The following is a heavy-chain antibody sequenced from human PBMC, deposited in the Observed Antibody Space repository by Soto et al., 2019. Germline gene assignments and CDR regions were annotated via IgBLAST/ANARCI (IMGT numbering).Heavy chain of an antibody. V-gene: IGHV1-3*05. CDR1: GYTFTNYA. D-gene: IGHD5-12*01. J-gene: IGHJ4*02. CDR3: ARVSGYYFLDY. Sequence: QVQLVQSGAEEKKPGASVKVSCKASGYTFTNYAMHWVRQAPGQRLEWMGRINAGNGNTKYSQKFQGRVTITSDTSASTAYMELSSLRSEDTAVYYCARVSGYYFLDYWGQGTLVTVSS. CDR2: INAGNGNT.